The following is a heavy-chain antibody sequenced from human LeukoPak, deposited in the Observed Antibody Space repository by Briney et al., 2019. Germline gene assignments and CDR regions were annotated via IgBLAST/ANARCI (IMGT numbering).Heavy chain of an antibody. J-gene: IGHJ4*02. Sequence: PSETLPLTCTISGDSISSNYWSWIRQPPGKGLEWIGYIYYSGSTNYNPSLKSRVTISADTSNNQFSLKLNSVTAADTAVYYCARVGAWYSSGWYYFDYWGQGTLVTVSS. CDR3: ARVGAWYSSGWYYFDY. V-gene: IGHV4-59*01. CDR1: GDSISSNY. D-gene: IGHD6-19*01. CDR2: IYYSGST.